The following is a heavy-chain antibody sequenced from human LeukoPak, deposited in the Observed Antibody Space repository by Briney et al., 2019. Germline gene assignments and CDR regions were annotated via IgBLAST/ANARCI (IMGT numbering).Heavy chain of an antibody. J-gene: IGHJ6*03. V-gene: IGHV1-46*01. Sequence: ASVKVSCKASGYTFTSYYMHWVRQAPGQGLEWMGIINPSGGSTSYAQKFQGRVTMTRDASTSTVYMELSSLRSEDTAVYYCARGRKGRYSRIAVAGTGLGLDYYMDVWGKGTTVTVSS. D-gene: IGHD6-19*01. CDR1: GYTFTSYY. CDR3: ARGRKGRYSRIAVAGTGLGLDYYMDV. CDR2: INPSGGST.